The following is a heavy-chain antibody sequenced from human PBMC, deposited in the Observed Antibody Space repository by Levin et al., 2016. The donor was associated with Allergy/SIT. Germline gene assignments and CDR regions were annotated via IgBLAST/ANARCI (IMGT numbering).Heavy chain of an antibody. Sequence: KVSCKGSGYSFTSYWIGWVRQMPGKGLEWMGIIYPGDSDTRYSPSFQGQVTISADKSISTAYLQWSSLKASDTAMYYCARPGYCSGGSCYSYAFDIWGQGTMVTVSS. J-gene: IGHJ3*02. V-gene: IGHV5-51*01. CDR3: ARPGYCSGGSCYSYAFDI. CDR1: GYSFTSYW. CDR2: IYPGDSDT. D-gene: IGHD2-15*01.